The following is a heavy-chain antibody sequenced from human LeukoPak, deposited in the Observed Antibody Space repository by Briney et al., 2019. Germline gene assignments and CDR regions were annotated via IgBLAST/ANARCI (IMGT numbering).Heavy chain of an antibody. V-gene: IGHV4-4*07. CDR2: IYTSGST. CDR1: GGSTSNYY. J-gene: IGHJ4*02. D-gene: IGHD3-22*01. Sequence: SETLCLTCTVSGGSTSNYYWSGIRQPAGKGLEWIERIYTSGSTNYNPSLKSRVTMSVDTSKNQFSLKLSSVTAADTAVYYCARDPTAERSSGLDYWGQGTLVTVSS. CDR3: ARDPTAERSSGLDY.